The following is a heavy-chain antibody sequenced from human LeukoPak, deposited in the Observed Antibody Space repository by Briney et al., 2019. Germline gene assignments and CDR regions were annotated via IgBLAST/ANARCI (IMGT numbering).Heavy chain of an antibody. V-gene: IGHV1-2*06. Sequence: ASVKVSCKASGYTFTGYYMHWVRQAPGQRLEWMGRINPNSGGTDYAQKFQGRVTMTRDTSISTAYMELSRLRSDDTAVYYCARDRRGPAVAGPDYWGQGTLLTVSS. CDR3: ARDRRGPAVAGPDY. CDR1: GYTFTGYY. J-gene: IGHJ4*02. D-gene: IGHD6-19*01. CDR2: INPNSGGT.